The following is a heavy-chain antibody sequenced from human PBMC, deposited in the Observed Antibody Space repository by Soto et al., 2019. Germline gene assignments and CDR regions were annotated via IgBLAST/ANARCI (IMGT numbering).Heavy chain of an antibody. V-gene: IGHV3-11*01. CDR2: ISSSGSTI. J-gene: IGHJ5*02. Sequence: QVQLVESGGGLVKPGGSLRLSCAASGFTFSDYYMSWIRQAPGKGLEWVSYISSSGSTIYYADSVKGRFTISRDNAKNSLYLQMNSLRAEDTAVYYCARETNTPTGQQPKDSSGWPNWFDPWGQGTLVTVSS. CDR1: GFTFSDYY. D-gene: IGHD6-19*01. CDR3: ARETNTPTGQQPKDSSGWPNWFDP.